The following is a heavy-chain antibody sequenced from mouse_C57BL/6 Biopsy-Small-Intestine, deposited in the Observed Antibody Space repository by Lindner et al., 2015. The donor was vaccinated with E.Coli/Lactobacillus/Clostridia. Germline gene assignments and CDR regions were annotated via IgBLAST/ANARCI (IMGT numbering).Heavy chain of an antibody. CDR3: ARSYYSNYGYFDY. Sequence: VQLQESGPELVKPGASVKMSCKASGYTFTNYIIHWVKQMPGQGLEWIGYIDPYNDNTNYNEMFKGKATLTSDRSSSTAYMELSSLTSEDSAVYYCARSYYSNYGYFDYWGQGTTLTVSS. CDR1: GYTFTNYI. J-gene: IGHJ2*01. D-gene: IGHD2-5*01. CDR2: IDPYNDNT. V-gene: IGHV1-14*01.